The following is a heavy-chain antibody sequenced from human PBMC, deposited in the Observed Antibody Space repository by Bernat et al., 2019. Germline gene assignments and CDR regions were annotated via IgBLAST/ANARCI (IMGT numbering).Heavy chain of an antibody. CDR1: GGSFSGYY. CDR3: ARRWLRVEPCDY. Sequence: VQLQQWGAGLLKPSETLSLTCAVYGGSFSGYYWSWIRQPPGKGLEWIGEINHSGSTNYNPALKSRVTISVDTSKNQFSLKLSSVTAADTAVYYCARRWLRVEPCDYWGQGTLVTV. J-gene: IGHJ4*02. CDR2: INHSGST. D-gene: IGHD1-14*01. V-gene: IGHV4-34*01.